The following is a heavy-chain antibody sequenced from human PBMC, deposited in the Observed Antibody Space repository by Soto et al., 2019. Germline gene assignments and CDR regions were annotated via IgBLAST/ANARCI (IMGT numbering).Heavy chain of an antibody. D-gene: IGHD3-10*01. J-gene: IGHJ4*02. CDR3: ARGAFGSYYVDY. CDR1: GGIFHGYG. CDR2: IRFDGSNE. Sequence: PGGSLRLSCAVPGGIFHGYGMHWVRQAPGKGLEWVAIIRFDGSNEEYADSVKGRFTISRDNAKNTVYLQMNTLRAEDTAVYYCARGAFGSYYVDYWGQGTLVTVSS. V-gene: IGHV3-33*01.